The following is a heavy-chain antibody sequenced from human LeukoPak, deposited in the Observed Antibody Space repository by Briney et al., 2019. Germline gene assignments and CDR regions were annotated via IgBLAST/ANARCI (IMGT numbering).Heavy chain of an antibody. V-gene: IGHV1-46*01. D-gene: IGHD2-2*01. CDR1: GYTFTSYY. CDR2: INPSGGST. J-gene: IGHJ6*02. CDR3: ARGGYCSSTSCYPYYYYGMDV. Sequence: GASVTVSCTASGYTFTSYYMHWVRQAPGQGLEWMGIINPSGGSTSYAQKFQGGVTMTRDTSISTAYMELSRLRSDDTAVYYCARGGYCSSTSCYPYYYYGMDVWGQGTTVTVSS.